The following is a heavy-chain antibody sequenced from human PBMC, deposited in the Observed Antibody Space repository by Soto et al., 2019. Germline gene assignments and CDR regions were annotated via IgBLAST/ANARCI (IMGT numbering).Heavy chain of an antibody. D-gene: IGHD3-16*01. CDR2: ISWNSGSI. CDR3: AKDYIEPSAWGGYYYYYMDV. V-gene: IGHV3-9*01. CDR1: GFTFDDYA. J-gene: IGHJ6*03. Sequence: EVQLVESGGGLVQPGRSLRLSCAASGFTFDDYAMHWVRQAPGKGLEWVSGISWNSGSIGYADSVKGRFTISRDNAKNSRYLQMNSLRAEDTALYYCAKDYIEPSAWGGYYYYYMDVWGKGTTVTVSS.